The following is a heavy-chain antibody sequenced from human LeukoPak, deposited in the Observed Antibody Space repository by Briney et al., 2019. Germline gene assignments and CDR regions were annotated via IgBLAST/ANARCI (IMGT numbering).Heavy chain of an antibody. D-gene: IGHD1-26*01. CDR2: IYYSGST. CDR1: GGSISSSSYY. Sequence: PSETLSLTCTVSGGSISSSSYYWGWIRQPPGKGVEWIGSIYYSGSTYYNPSLKSRVTISVDTSKNQFSLKLSSVTAADTAVYYCARWEVGATMFDYRGQGTLVTVSS. CDR3: ARWEVGATMFDY. J-gene: IGHJ4*02. V-gene: IGHV4-39*01.